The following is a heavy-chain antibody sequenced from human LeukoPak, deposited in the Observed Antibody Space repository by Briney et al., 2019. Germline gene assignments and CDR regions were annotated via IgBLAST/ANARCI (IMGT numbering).Heavy chain of an antibody. V-gene: IGHV4-31*03. D-gene: IGHD3-22*01. CDR2: IYYSGST. Sequence: SQTLSLTCTVSGGSLSSGGYYWSWIRQHPGRGLEWIGYIYYSGSTYYNPSLKSRVTISVDTSKNQFSLKLSSATAADTAVYYCARAQTYYYDSSGPFQIDYWGQGTLVTVSS. CDR3: ARAQTYYYDSSGPFQIDY. J-gene: IGHJ4*02. CDR1: GGSLSSGGYY.